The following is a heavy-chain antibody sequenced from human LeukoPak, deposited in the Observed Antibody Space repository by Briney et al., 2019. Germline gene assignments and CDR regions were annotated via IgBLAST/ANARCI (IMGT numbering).Heavy chain of an antibody. D-gene: IGHD3-10*01. CDR1: GVSISSGDYY. Sequence: NPSETLSLTCTVSGVSISSGDYYWRWIRQPPGKGLEWIVYIYYSGSTYYNPSLKSRVTISVDTSKNQFSLKLSSVTAADTAVYYCARAHYGSGSYYPITRFDPWGQGTLVTVSS. V-gene: IGHV4-30-4*01. J-gene: IGHJ5*02. CDR2: IYYSGST. CDR3: ARAHYGSGSYYPITRFDP.